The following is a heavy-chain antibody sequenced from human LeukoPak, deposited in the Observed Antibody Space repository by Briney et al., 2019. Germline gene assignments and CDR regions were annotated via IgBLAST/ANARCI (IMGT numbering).Heavy chain of an antibody. CDR3: AKLIGSTSCCDYFDY. V-gene: IGHV3-30*18. CDR1: GFTFSSYG. D-gene: IGHD2-2*01. CDR2: ISYDGSNK. Sequence: GGSLRLSCAASGFTFSSYGMHWVRQAPGKGLEWVAVISYDGSNKYYTDSVKDRFTISRDNSKNTLYLQMNSLRAEDTAVYYCAKLIGSTSCCDYFDYWGQGTLVTVSS. J-gene: IGHJ4*02.